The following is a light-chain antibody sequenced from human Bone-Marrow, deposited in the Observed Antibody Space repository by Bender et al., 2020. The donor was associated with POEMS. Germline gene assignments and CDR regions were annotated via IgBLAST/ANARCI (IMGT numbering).Light chain of an antibody. CDR2: KDT. J-gene: IGLJ2*01. V-gene: IGLV3-25*03. CDR3: QSSDSSGTYRI. Sequence: SYELTQPPSVSVSPGQTARITCSGNHLPQQYAYWYQQKPGQAPVLLIYKDTERPSGIPDRFSGSSSGTTVTLTISGVRAEDEADYYCQSSDSSGTYRIFGGGTKLTVL. CDR1: HLPQQY.